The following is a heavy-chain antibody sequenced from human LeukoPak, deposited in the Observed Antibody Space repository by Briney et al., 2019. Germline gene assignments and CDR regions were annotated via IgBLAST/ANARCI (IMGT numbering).Heavy chain of an antibody. J-gene: IGHJ3*02. Sequence: SETLSLTCTVSDFSISNSYYWGWIRQPPGKGLEWIGSLYHSGSSYYNPSLKSRVTISVDTSKNHFSLKLSSVTAADTAVYYCARGPDSSGYPDAFDIWGQGTMITVSS. V-gene: IGHV4-38-2*02. CDR1: DFSISNSYY. CDR3: ARGPDSSGYPDAFDI. CDR2: LYHSGSS. D-gene: IGHD3-22*01.